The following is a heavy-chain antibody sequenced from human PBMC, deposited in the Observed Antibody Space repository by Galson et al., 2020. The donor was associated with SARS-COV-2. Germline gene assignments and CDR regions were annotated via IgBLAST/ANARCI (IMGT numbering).Heavy chain of an antibody. V-gene: IGHV4-31*03. CDR3: AREAQLGIAAAGGYYYGMDV. CDR1: GGSISSGGYY. J-gene: IGHJ6*02. D-gene: IGHD6-13*01. CDR2: IYYSGST. Sequence: ETSENLSLTCTVSGGSISSGGYYWSWIRQHPGKGLEWIGYIYYSGSTYYNPSLKSRVTISVDTSKNQFSLKLSSVTAADTAVYYCAREAQLGIAAAGGYYYGMDVWGQGTTVTVSS.